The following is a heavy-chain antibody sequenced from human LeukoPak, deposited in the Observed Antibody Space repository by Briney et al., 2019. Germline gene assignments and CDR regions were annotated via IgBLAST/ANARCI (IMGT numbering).Heavy chain of an antibody. V-gene: IGHV4-30-2*01. CDR2: IYHSGTT. D-gene: IGHD5-12*01. CDR3: ASGNTGYDRDAFDI. CDR1: GGSNSSGVYS. Sequence: SQTLSLTCAVSGGSNSSGVYSWRWVRQPLGEGLEWVGYIYHSGTTYYNPSLQSRVTISLDRSKNQFSLKLSSMTAADTAVYYCASGNTGYDRDAFDIWGQGTMVTVSS. J-gene: IGHJ3*02.